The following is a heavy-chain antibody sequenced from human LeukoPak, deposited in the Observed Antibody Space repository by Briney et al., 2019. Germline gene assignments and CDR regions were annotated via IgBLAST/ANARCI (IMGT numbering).Heavy chain of an antibody. V-gene: IGHV3-23*01. CDR3: AKLFGEGGRDY. D-gene: IGHD3-10*02. CDR1: GFTFSSYG. J-gene: IGHJ4*02. CDR2: ISGSGGST. Sequence: PGGTLRLSCAASGFTFSSYGMSWVRQAPGKGLEWVSAISGSGGSTYYADSVKGRFTISRDNSKNTLYLQMNSLRAEGTAVYYCAKLFGEGGRDYWGQGTLVTVSS.